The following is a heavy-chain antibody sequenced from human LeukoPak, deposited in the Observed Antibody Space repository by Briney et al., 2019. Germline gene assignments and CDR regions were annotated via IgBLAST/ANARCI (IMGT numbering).Heavy chain of an antibody. V-gene: IGHV3-11*01. CDR3: ARDSGSWPTYYYYGMDV. CDR1: GFTFSDYY. Sequence: PGGSLRLSCAASGFTFSDYYMSWIRQAPGKGLEWVSYISGSGRTIYYADSVKGRFTISRDNAKNSLYLQMNSLRAEDTAVYYCARDSGSWPTYYYYGMDVWGQGTTVTVSS. CDR2: ISGSGRTI. J-gene: IGHJ6*02. D-gene: IGHD6-13*01.